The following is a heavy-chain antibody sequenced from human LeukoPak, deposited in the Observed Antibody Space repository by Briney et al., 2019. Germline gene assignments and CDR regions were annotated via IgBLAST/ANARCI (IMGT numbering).Heavy chain of an antibody. J-gene: IGHJ4*02. Sequence: SCKASGGTFSSYAMSWVRQAPGKGLEWVSAISGSGGSTYYADSVKGRFTISRDNSKNTLYLQMNSLRAEDTAVYYCAKLSLGALPLFDYWGQGTLVTVSS. V-gene: IGHV3-23*01. CDR3: AKLSLGALPLFDY. CDR1: GGTFSSYA. D-gene: IGHD2/OR15-2a*01. CDR2: ISGSGGST.